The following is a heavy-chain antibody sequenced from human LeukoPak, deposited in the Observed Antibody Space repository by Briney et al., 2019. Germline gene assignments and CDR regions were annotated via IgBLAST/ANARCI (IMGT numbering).Heavy chain of an antibody. CDR1: GGTFSSYA. CDR2: IIPIFGTA. J-gene: IGHJ6*03. V-gene: IGHV1-69*05. CDR3: ARDRVVAANYYYYMDV. Sequence: GASVKVSCKASGGTFSSYAISRVRQAPGQGLEWMGRIIPIFGTANYAQKFQGRVTITTDESTSTAYMELSSLRSEDTAVYYCARDRVVAANYYYYMDVWGKGTTVTVSS. D-gene: IGHD2-15*01.